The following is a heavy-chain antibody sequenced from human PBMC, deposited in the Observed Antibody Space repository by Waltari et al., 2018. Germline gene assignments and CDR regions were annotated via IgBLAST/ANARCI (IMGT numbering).Heavy chain of an antibody. D-gene: IGHD2-21*02. J-gene: IGHJ4*02. CDR2: VSSYNGNT. CDR3: ARDRRVVPTASYSDY. CDR1: GYTFTSYG. V-gene: IGHV1-18*01. Sequence: QVQLVQSGAEVKKPGASVKVSCKASGYTFTSYGISWVRQAPGQGLEWMGWVSSYNGNTNYAQKFQGRVTMTTDTSTSTAYMDLRNLRSDDTAIYYCARDRRVVPTASYSDYWGQGTLVTVSS.